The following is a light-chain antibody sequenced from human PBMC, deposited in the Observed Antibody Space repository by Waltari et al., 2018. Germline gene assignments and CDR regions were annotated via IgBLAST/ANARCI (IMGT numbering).Light chain of an antibody. CDR2: GAS. CDR3: QHYGGSPLFT. V-gene: IGKV3-20*01. CDR1: QSVSSSY. J-gene: IGKJ3*01. Sequence: EIVLTQSPGTLSLSPGERANLSCRASQSVSSSYLAWYQQKAGQAPRLLIYGASNRATGIPDRFSGTGSGTVFTLTISRLEPEDCAVYYCQHYGGSPLFTFGPGTRLDI.